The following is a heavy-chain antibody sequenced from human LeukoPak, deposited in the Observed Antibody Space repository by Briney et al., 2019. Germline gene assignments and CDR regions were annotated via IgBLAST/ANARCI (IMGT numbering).Heavy chain of an antibody. D-gene: IGHD3-10*01. CDR2: ISSSSSYI. J-gene: IGHJ6*03. Sequence: GGSLRLSCAASGFTFSSYSMNWVRQAPGKGLEWVSSISSSSSYIYYADSVKGRFTISRDNAKNSLYLQMNSLRAEDTAVYYCARGGFGEFYYYYMDVWGKGTTVTVSS. CDR1: GFTFSSYS. CDR3: ARGGFGEFYYYYMDV. V-gene: IGHV3-21*01.